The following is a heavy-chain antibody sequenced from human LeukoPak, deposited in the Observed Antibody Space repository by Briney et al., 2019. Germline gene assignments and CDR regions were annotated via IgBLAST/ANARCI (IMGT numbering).Heavy chain of an antibody. CDR2: IYSGGST. J-gene: IGHJ4*02. V-gene: IGHV3-53*01. D-gene: IGHD1-26*01. CDR1: GFTVSSNY. Sequence: GGSLRLSCAASGFTVSSNYMSWVRQAPGKGLEWVSVIYSGGSTYYADSVKGRFTISRDNSKNTLYLQMNSLRAEDTAVYYCAKDQGWEPHDYWGQGTLVTVSS. CDR3: AKDQGWEPHDY.